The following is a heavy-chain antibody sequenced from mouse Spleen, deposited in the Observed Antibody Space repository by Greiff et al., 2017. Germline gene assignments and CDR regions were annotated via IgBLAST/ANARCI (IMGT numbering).Heavy chain of an antibody. Sequence: QVQLQQSGAELVRPGTSVKVSCKASGYAFTNYLIEWVKQRPGQGLEWIGVINPGSGGTNYNEKFKGKATLTADKSSSTAYMQLSSLTSEDSAVYFCARERAYYRYDRVMDYWGQGTSVTVSS. D-gene: IGHD2-14*01. J-gene: IGHJ4*01. CDR3: ARERAYYRYDRVMDY. CDR1: GYAFTNYL. CDR2: INPGSGGT. V-gene: IGHV1-54*01.